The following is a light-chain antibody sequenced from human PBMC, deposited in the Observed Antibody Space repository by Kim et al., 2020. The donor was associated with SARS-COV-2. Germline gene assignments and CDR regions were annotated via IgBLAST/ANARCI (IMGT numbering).Light chain of an antibody. V-gene: IGKV1-9*01. CDR3: QQLNSYPYS. CDR1: QDISSY. Sequence: SASVGDRVTITCRSSQDISSYLAWYQQKPGKAPKLLIYVTSTLQSGVPSRFSGSGSGTEFTLTISSLQPEDFATYYCQQLNSYPYSFGQGTKLEIK. CDR2: VTS. J-gene: IGKJ2*03.